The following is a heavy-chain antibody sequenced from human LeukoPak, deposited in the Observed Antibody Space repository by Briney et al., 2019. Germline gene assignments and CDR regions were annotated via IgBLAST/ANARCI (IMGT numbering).Heavy chain of an antibody. CDR3: ATVYYYDSSGYYY. CDR1: GFIFSDYY. V-gene: IGHV3-11*04. CDR2: ISSSGSSI. Sequence: PGGSLRLSCAASGFIFSDYYMSWIRQAPGKGLEWVSYISSSGSSIYYADSVKGRFTISRDNAKDSLYLQMNSLRAEDTAVYYCATVYYYDSSGYYYWGQGTLVTVSS. D-gene: IGHD3-22*01. J-gene: IGHJ4*02.